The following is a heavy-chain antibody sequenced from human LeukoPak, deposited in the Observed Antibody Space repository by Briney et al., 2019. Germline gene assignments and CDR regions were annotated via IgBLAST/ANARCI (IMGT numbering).Heavy chain of an antibody. CDR2: ISGSGGST. J-gene: IGHJ4*02. CDR1: GFTFSSYD. Sequence: GGSLRLSCAASGFTFSSYDMSWVRQAPGKGLEWVSAISGSGGSTYYADSVKGRFTISRDNSKNTLYLQMNSLRAEDTAVYYCAKDWVIAAAGPLDYWGQGTLVTVSS. D-gene: IGHD6-13*01. V-gene: IGHV3-23*01. CDR3: AKDWVIAAAGPLDY.